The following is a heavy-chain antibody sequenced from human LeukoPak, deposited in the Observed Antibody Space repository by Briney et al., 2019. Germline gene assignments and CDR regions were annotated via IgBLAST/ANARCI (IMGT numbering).Heavy chain of an antibody. V-gene: IGHV4-4*07. CDR1: GGSISSYY. J-gene: IGHJ6*03. Sequence: PSETLSLTCTVSGGSISSYYWSWIRQPAGKGLEWIGRIYTSGSTNYNPSLKSRVTISVDTSKNQFSLKLSSVTAADTAVYYCARVGSSPYYYYYYMDVWGKGTTVTVSS. CDR2: IYTSGST. CDR3: ARVGSSPYYYYYYMDV. D-gene: IGHD6-6*01.